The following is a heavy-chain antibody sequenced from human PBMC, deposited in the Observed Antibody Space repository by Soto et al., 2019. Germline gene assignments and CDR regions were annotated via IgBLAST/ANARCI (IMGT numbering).Heavy chain of an antibody. V-gene: IGHV1-3*05. CDR3: ARAVAVPAAFDY. CDR2: INSGNGNT. CDR1: GYTFTGYA. D-gene: IGHD6-19*01. Sequence: QVQLVQSGAEEKKPGASVKVSCKASGYTFTGYAMHWLRQAPGQRLDWMGWINSGNGNTKYSEKFQGRVTITRDTSASTAYMELRSLRSEAPAVYYCARAVAVPAAFDYWGQGTLVPVS. J-gene: IGHJ4*02.